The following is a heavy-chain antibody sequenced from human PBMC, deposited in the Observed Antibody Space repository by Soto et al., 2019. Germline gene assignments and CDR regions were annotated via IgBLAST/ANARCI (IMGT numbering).Heavy chain of an antibody. CDR3: ARVPTP. J-gene: IGHJ5*02. V-gene: IGHV4-30-2*01. CDR1: GGSISSGGYS. Sequence: QLQLQESGSGLVKPSQTLSLTCAVSGGSISSGGYSWSWIRQPPGKGLEWIGYIYHSGSTYYNPSLQSRVTLSGNRAKNQFPLKPSPGTPADTALYFCARVPTPWGQGTLVTVSS. CDR2: IYHSGST. D-gene: IGHD2-2*01.